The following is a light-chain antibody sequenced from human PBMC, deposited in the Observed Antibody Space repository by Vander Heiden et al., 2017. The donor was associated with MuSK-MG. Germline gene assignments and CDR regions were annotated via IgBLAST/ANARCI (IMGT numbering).Light chain of an antibody. CDR3: QQYGDSVIT. CDR1: QSVSGSY. V-gene: IGKV3D-20*01. J-gene: IGKJ4*01. Sequence: IVLTQSPATLSLSLGERATLSCGASQSVSGSYIAWYQHRHGLAPRLLIHDASRRAAGIPERFSGSGSGTDFTLTISRLEPEDFAVYYCQQYGDSVITFGGGTRVEI. CDR2: DAS.